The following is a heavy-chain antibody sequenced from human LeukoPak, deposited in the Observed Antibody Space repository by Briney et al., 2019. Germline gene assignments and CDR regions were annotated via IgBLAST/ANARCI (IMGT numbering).Heavy chain of an antibody. Sequence: SVKVSCKASGGTFSSYAISWVRQAPGQGLEWMGGIIPIFGTANYAQKFQGRVTITTDESTSTDYMEVSSLRSEDTAVYYCARGKDIVVVPAAMPTWFDPWGQGTLVTVSS. J-gene: IGHJ5*02. CDR3: ARGKDIVVVPAAMPTWFDP. D-gene: IGHD2-2*01. CDR2: IIPIFGTA. V-gene: IGHV1-69*05. CDR1: GGTFSSYA.